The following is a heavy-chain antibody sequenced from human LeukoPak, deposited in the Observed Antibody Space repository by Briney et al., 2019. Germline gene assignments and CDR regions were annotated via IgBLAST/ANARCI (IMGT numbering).Heavy chain of an antibody. CDR2: IYYSGST. J-gene: IGHJ6*03. V-gene: IGHV4-61*05. CDR3: ARADGYCSGGSCYSAAYYYMDV. D-gene: IGHD2-15*01. Sequence: SETLSLTCTVSGGSISNNNYYWGWIRQPPGKGLEWIGYIYYSGSTNYNPPLKSRVTIPVDTSKNQFSLKLSSVTAADTAVYYCARADGYCSGGSCYSAAYYYMDVWGKGTTVTVSS. CDR1: GGSISNNNYY.